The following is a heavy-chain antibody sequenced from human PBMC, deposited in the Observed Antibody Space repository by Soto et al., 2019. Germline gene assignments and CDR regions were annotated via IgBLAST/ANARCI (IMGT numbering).Heavy chain of an antibody. V-gene: IGHV2-5*02. CDR1: GFSLSTSGVG. J-gene: IGHJ6*03. Sequence: SGPTLVKPTQTLTLTCTFSGFSLSTSGVGVGWIRQPPGKALEWLALIYWDDDKRYSPSLKSRLTITKDTSKNQVVLTMTNMDPVDTATYYCAHSPPKPLYERIAVAGFEIMDVWGKGTTVTVSS. D-gene: IGHD6-19*01. CDR3: AHSPPKPLYERIAVAGFEIMDV. CDR2: IYWDDDK.